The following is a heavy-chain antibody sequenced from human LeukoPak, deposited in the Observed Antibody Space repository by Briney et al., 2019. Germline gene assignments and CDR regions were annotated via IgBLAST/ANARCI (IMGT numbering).Heavy chain of an antibody. CDR3: ARSGDFYSDAFDI. CDR2: INPNSGGT. V-gene: IGHV1-2*06. D-gene: IGHD2-21*01. CDR1: GYTFSGYY. J-gene: IGHJ3*02. Sequence: EASVKVSCKASGYTFSGYYMQWVRQAPGQGLEWMGRINPNSGGTNYAQKFQGRVTMTRDTSISTAYMELSRLRSDDTAVYYCARSGDFYSDAFDIWGQGTMATVSS.